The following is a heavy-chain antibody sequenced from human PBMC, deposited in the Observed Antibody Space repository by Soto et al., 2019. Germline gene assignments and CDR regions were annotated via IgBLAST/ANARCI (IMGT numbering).Heavy chain of an antibody. J-gene: IGHJ5*02. V-gene: IGHV1-18*01. D-gene: IGHD6-19*01. Sequence: AAGKGSWQASCYTFSSHGMVWGRQAPGQGLEWMGWISAYNGNTNYAQKLQGRVTMTTDTSTSTAYMELRSLRSDDTAVYYCARERYSSGWTGWFDPWGQGTLVTVSS. CDR2: ISAYNGNT. CDR3: ARERYSSGWTGWFDP. CDR1: CYTFSSHG.